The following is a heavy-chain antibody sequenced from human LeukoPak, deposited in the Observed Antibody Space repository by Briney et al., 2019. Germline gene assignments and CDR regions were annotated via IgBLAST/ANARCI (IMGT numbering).Heavy chain of an antibody. D-gene: IGHD3-3*01. CDR1: GFTFSSYA. V-gene: IGHV4-39*01. J-gene: IGHJ5*02. CDR2: IYYSGST. CDR3: ARQVDFWSRP. Sequence: PGGSLRLSCAASGFTFSSYAMSWIRQPPGKGLEWIGSIYYSGSTYYNPSLKSRVTISVDTSKNQFSLKLSSVTAADTAVYYCARQVDFWSRPWGQGTLVTVSS.